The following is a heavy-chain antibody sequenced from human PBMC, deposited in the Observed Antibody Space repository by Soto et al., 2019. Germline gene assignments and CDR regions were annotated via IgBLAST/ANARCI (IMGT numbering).Heavy chain of an antibody. D-gene: IGHD5-12*01. CDR1: GVSISTYH. CDR2: MHTSGST. J-gene: IGHJ4*02. Sequence: SETLSLTCIVSGVSISTYHWSWIRQPAGKGLEWIGRMHTSGSTNYNPSLKSRVSMSVDTSKNHFSLKVSSVTAADTAVYYCARDEYGYGDSYDSWGQGTLVTVS. CDR3: ARDEYGYGDSYDS. V-gene: IGHV4-4*07.